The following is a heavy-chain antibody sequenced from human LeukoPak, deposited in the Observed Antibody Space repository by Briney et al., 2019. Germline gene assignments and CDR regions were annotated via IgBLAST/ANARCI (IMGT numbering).Heavy chain of an antibody. CDR1: GGSICSSSYY. V-gene: IGHV4-39*07. CDR2: IYYSGST. D-gene: IGHD3-22*01. Sequence: SETLSLTCTVSGGSICSSSYYWGWIRQPPGKGLEWIGSIYYSGSTYYNPSLKSRVTISVDTSKNQFSLKLSSVTAADTAVYYCARDAQPYYYDSSGYIFDYWGQGTLVTVSS. CDR3: ARDAQPYYYDSSGYIFDY. J-gene: IGHJ4*02.